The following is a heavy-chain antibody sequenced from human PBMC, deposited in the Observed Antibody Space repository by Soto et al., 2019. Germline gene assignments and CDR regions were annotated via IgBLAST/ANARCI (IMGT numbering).Heavy chain of an antibody. V-gene: IGHV3-11*01. Sequence: GGSLRLSCAASGYTFSDYYMSWIRQAPGKGLEWISYIDTSSTKIYYADSVKGRFTISRDNAKNSLYLEMNSLRDEDTAVYYCASHYDMWSGYLSPVDYWGQGTTVTVSS. J-gene: IGHJ6*02. CDR2: IDTSSTKI. D-gene: IGHD3-3*01. CDR3: ASHYDMWSGYLSPVDY. CDR1: GYTFSDYY.